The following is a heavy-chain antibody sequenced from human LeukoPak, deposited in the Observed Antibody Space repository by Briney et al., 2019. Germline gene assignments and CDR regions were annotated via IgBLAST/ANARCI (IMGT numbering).Heavy chain of an antibody. CDR2: IYYSGTT. CDR1: GGSISGYY. D-gene: IGHD4-11*01. Sequence: SETLSLTCSVSGGSISGYYWSWIRQPPGKGLEWIGYIYYSGTTIYNPSLKSRLTISLDTSKNQFSLNLSSVTAADMAVYYCARMTTVTYYYYYYMDVWGKGTTVTVSS. CDR3: ARMTTVTYYYYYYMDV. J-gene: IGHJ6*03. V-gene: IGHV4-59*08.